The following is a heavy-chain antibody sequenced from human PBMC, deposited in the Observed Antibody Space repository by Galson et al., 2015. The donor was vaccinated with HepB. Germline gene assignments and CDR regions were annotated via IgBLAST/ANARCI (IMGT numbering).Heavy chain of an antibody. J-gene: IGHJ4*02. CDR1: GFTFSYAW. Sequence: SLRLSCAGSGFTFSYAWMSWVRQAPGRGLEWVGRLKSKTDGGTTDYAAPVKGRFTISRDDSKNTLCLQMNSLRAEDTAVYYCTWGPWMQSDGYIFDYWGQGTLVTVSS. CDR3: TWGPWMQSDGYIFDY. CDR2: LKSKTDGGTT. D-gene: IGHD5-18*01. V-gene: IGHV3-15*01.